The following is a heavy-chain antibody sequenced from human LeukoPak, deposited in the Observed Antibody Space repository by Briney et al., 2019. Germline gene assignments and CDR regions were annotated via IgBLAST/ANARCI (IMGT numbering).Heavy chain of an antibody. V-gene: IGHV4-34*01. Sequence: SETLPLTCAVYGGSFSGYYWSWIRQPPGKGLEWIGEINHSGSTNYNPSLKSRVTISVDTSKNQFSLKLSSVTAADTAVYYCARRGWLRSLDYWGQGTLVTVSS. CDR2: INHSGST. CDR3: ARRGWLRSLDY. D-gene: IGHD5-12*01. J-gene: IGHJ4*02. CDR1: GGSFSGYY.